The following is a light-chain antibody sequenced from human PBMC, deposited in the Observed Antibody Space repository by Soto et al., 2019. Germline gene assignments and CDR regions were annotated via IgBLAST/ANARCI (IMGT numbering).Light chain of an antibody. CDR3: QQYGSSLYT. CDR1: QSVSSSY. CDR2: DAS. V-gene: IGKV3-20*01. Sequence: EIVLTQSPGTLSLSPGERATLSCRASQSVSSSYLAWYQQKPGQAPRLLIYDASSRGTGIPDMFSGSGSGTDFTLTISRLEPEDLAVYYCQQYGSSLYTFGQGTKLEIK. J-gene: IGKJ2*01.